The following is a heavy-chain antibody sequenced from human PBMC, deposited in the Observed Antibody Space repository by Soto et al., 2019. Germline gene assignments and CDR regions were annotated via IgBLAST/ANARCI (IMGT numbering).Heavy chain of an antibody. CDR3: AGEISSLLWCGERHTDGMDV. D-gene: IGHD3-10*01. CDR2: IYYSGRT. V-gene: IGHV4-61*01. Sequence: SVTLSLTCTVSRGSVSSVSYYWSWIRQPPGKGLEGIGYIYYSGRTNYNHSLKRRVTVSVETSKIQFSLNLRSVTAADAAVYYCAGEISSLLWCGERHTDGMDVWGQETTVTVSS. CDR1: RGSVSSVSYY. J-gene: IGHJ6*02.